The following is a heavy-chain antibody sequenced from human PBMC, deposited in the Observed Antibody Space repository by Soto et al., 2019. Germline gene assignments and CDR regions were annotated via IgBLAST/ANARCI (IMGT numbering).Heavy chain of an antibody. V-gene: IGHV3-23*01. CDR1: GFTFSSYA. CDR3: AKDLGYXSSWFRGYYYYYYGMDV. J-gene: IGHJ6*02. CDR2: ISGSGGST. D-gene: IGHD6-13*01. Sequence: PGGSLRLSCAASGFTFSSYAMSWVRQAPGKGLEWVSAISGSGGSTYYADSVKGRFTISRDNSKNTLYLQMNSLRAEDTAVYYCAKDLGYXSSWFRGYYYYYYGMDVWGQGTTVTVSS.